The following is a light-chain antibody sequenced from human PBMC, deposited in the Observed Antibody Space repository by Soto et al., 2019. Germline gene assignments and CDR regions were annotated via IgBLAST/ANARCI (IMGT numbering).Light chain of an antibody. CDR3: CSYAGSYTYV. CDR1: SSDVGGHNY. Sequence: QSALTQPRSVSGSPGQSVTISCTGTSSDVGGHNYVSWYQQHPGKAPKLMIYDVSKRPSGVPDRFSGSKSGNTASLTISRLQAEDEADYYCCSYAGSYTYVFGTGTKLTVL. V-gene: IGLV2-11*01. CDR2: DVS. J-gene: IGLJ1*01.